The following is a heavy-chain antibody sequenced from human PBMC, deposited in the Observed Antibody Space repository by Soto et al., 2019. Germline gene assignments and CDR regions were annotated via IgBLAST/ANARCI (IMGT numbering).Heavy chain of an antibody. CDR2: MSYDGSYQ. CDR3: AKGGEVGGVLGDH. D-gene: IGHD1-26*01. Sequence: QVQLVESGGGVVQPGSSLRLSCAASGFNSSSFGMHWVRQAPGKGLEWVALMSYDGSYQYYADSVQGRLTITRDNSMNTLNMQLNSLRREDTAVYYCAKGGEVGGVLGDHWGQGTLVTVSS. V-gene: IGHV3-30*18. J-gene: IGHJ4*02. CDR1: GFNSSSFG.